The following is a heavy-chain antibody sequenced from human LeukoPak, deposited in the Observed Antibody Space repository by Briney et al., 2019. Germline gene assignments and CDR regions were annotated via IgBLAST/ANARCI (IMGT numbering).Heavy chain of an antibody. Sequence: PGGSLRLSCSASGFTFNTYWMNWVRQAPGKGLECVANIKRDESETYYVDSVKGRFTISRDNAKNSLSLQMNSLRAEDTAVYYCARGGGNFDYWGQGTLVTVSS. CDR2: IKRDESET. J-gene: IGHJ4*02. CDR1: GFTFNTYW. D-gene: IGHD2/OR15-2a*01. CDR3: ARGGGNFDY. V-gene: IGHV3-7*01.